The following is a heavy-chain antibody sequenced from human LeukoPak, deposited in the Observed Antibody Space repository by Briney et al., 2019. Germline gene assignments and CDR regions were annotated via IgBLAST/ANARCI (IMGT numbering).Heavy chain of an antibody. J-gene: IGHJ4*02. V-gene: IGHV3-21*01. CDR2: ISGSSSYI. CDR3: ARGDGESFDY. D-gene: IGHD2-21*02. CDR1: GFTFSSYN. Sequence: WGSLTLSCAASGFTFSSYNLNWVRQAPGKGLEWVSSISGSSSYIFYADPVKGRFTISRDNAKNSLYLQMNSLRAEDTAVYYCARGDGESFDYWGQGTLVTVSS.